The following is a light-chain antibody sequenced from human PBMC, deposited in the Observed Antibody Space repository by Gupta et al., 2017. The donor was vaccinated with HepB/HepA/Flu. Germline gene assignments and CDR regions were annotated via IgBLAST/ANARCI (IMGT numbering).Light chain of an antibody. CDR1: SASVSTNYY. J-gene: IGLJ3*02. CDR3: VRYMGSANWV. Sequence: QTVVPQEPSFSVSPGGTVTLTCGLTSASVSTNYYPSWYQQTPGQAPRTLIYSTNTRSSGVPDRFSGSILGNKAALTITGAQAEDESNYYCVRYMGSANWVFGGGTKLTVL. V-gene: IGLV8-61*01. CDR2: STN.